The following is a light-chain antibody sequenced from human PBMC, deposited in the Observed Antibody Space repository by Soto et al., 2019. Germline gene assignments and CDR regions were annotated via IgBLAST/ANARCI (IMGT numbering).Light chain of an antibody. J-gene: IGLJ3*02. Sequence: QSVLTQPASVSGSPGQSITISCTGTSSDVGGGYNYVSWYQHHPGKAPKLIIYEFDNRPSGVSNRFSGSKSGNTASLTISGLQAEDEADYYCSSYTTTTTPWVFGGGTKLTVL. CDR1: SSDVGGGYNY. V-gene: IGLV2-14*01. CDR3: SSYTTTTTPWV. CDR2: EFD.